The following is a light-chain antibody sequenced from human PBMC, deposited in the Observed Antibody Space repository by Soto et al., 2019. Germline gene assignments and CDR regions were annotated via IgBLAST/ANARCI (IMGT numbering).Light chain of an antibody. J-gene: IGKJ4*01. CDR2: DAS. CDR1: QSVGSY. Sequence: EIVLTQSPATLSLSPGERATLSCRASQSVGSYLAWYQHKPGQAPRLLIYDASNRATGIPARFSGSGSGTDFTLTISGLEPEDFAVYYCQHRSTWPLPFGGGTKVDIK. CDR3: QHRSTWPLP. V-gene: IGKV3-11*01.